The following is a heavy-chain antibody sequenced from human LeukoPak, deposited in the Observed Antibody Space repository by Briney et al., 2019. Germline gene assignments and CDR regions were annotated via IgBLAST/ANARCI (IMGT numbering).Heavy chain of an antibody. CDR3: ARDGSGSDDSAFDV. D-gene: IGHD3-10*01. Sequence: PGGSLRLSCVGSGFTLRDYRIDWVRQAPGVGLEWVGRTRNKHRSFATEYAASVKGRFIMSREGSENSVSLHLSSLTVEDTALYYCARDGSGSDDSAFDVWGQGTMVTVSS. J-gene: IGHJ3*01. CDR2: TRNKHRSFAT. CDR1: GFTLRDYR. V-gene: IGHV3-72*01.